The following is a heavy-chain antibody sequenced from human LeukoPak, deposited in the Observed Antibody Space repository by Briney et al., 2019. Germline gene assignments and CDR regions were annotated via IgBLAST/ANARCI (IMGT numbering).Heavy chain of an antibody. CDR2: IYYSGIT. J-gene: IGHJ4*02. Sequence: SETLSLTCTVSGGSIRSSSYFWGWIRQPPGKGLEWIGTIYYSGITYYNPSLKRRVTISVDTSKNQFALKLNSVTAADTAVYYCAREVVSTITLDFWGQGNLVTVSS. D-gene: IGHD5/OR15-5a*01. V-gene: IGHV4-39*02. CDR1: GGSIRSSSYF. CDR3: AREVVSTITLDF.